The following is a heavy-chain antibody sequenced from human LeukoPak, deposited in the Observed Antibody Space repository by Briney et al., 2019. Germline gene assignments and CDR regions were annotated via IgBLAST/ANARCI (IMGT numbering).Heavy chain of an antibody. CDR2: INHSGST. CDR3: ARVRDYDSSGYYPNPRTAAFDI. D-gene: IGHD3-22*01. Sequence: PSETLSLTCAVYGGSFSGYYWSWIRQPLGKGLEWIGEINHSGSTNYNPSLKSRVTISVDTSKNQFSLKLSSVTAADTAVYYCARVRDYDSSGYYPNPRTAAFDIWGQGTMVTVSS. V-gene: IGHV4-34*01. CDR1: GGSFSGYY. J-gene: IGHJ3*02.